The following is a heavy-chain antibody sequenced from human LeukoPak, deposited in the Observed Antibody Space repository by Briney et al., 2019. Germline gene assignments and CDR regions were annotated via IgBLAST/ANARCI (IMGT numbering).Heavy chain of an antibody. Sequence: PGGSLRLSCAASGFTFSRYWMHWVRQAPGKGLVWVSRINSDGSSTTYADSVKGRFTISRDNAKNTLYLQMNSLRAEDTAVYYCAKDPQDDYDEEVGSWGQGTLVTVSS. CDR2: INSDGSST. J-gene: IGHJ4*02. CDR3: AKDPQDDYDEEVGS. D-gene: IGHD3-16*01. CDR1: GFTFSRYW. V-gene: IGHV3-74*01.